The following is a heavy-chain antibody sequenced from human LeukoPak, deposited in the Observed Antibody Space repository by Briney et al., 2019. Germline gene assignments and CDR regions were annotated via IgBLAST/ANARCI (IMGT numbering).Heavy chain of an antibody. V-gene: IGHV3-20*04. CDR2: TNWDGGRT. D-gene: IGHD2-21*02. J-gene: IGHJ4*02. CDR1: GFTFSSYA. CDR3: ARDGLRRPPTPYCGGDCPLDY. Sequence: GGSLRLSCAASGFTFSSYAMSWVRQAPGKGLEWVSGTNWDGGRTGYADSVKGRFTISRDNAKNSLYLQMNSLRVEDTAMYYCARDGLRRPPTPYCGGDCPLDYWGQGTLVSVYS.